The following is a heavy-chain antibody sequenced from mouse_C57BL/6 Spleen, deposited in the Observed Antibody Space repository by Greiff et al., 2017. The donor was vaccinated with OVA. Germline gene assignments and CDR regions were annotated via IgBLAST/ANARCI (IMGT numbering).Heavy chain of an antibody. CDR2: ISDGGSYT. CDR3: AREGDYYGHYFDY. Sequence: EVQWVESGGGLVKPGGSLKLSCAASGFTFSSYAMSWVRQTPEKRLEWVATISDGGSYTYYPDNVKGRFTISRDNAKNNLYLQMSHLKSEDTAMYYCAREGDYYGHYFDYWGQGTTLTVSS. D-gene: IGHD1-1*01. V-gene: IGHV5-4*01. CDR1: GFTFSSYA. J-gene: IGHJ2*01.